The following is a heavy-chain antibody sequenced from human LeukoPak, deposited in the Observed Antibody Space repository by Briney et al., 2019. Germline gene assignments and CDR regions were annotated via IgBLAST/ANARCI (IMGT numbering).Heavy chain of an antibody. J-gene: IGHJ4*02. Sequence: PSETLSLTCADYGASYNAYYWSWIRQPPGKGLEWIGDIDHRGTATYNPSLKSRLTISADASKNQFSLKLNSVTDADTAVYYCAVGITILGVAASFDSWGQGNLVIVSS. CDR3: AVGITILGVAASFDS. CDR2: IDHRGTA. D-gene: IGHD3-3*01. CDR1: GASYNAYY. V-gene: IGHV4-34*01.